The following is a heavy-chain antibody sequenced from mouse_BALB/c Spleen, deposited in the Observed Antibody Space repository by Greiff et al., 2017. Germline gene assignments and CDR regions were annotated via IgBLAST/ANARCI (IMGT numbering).Heavy chain of an antibody. V-gene: IGHV1-18*01. CDR1: GYSFTGYT. J-gene: IGHJ4*01. CDR2: INPYNGGT. D-gene: IGHD2-14*01. CDR3: ARWGIRYEGDYYAMDY. Sequence: EVQLQESGPELVKPGASMKISCKASGYSFTGYTMNWVKQSHGKNLEWIGLINPYNGGTSYNQKFKGKATLTVDKSSSTAYMELLSLTSEDSAVYYCARWGIRYEGDYYAMDYWGQGTSVTVSS.